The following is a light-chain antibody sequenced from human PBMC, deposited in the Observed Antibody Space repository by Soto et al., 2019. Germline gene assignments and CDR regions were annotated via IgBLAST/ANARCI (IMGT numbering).Light chain of an antibody. CDR1: QGMNKY. Sequence: QLTQSPASLAASVGDRVTITCRASQGMNKYLAGYQQRPGKAPQLLVYAASTFQIGVPSRFSGSGSGTDFTLTISSLQPEDFATYYCQQHTSFPFTFGPGTKVDIK. V-gene: IGKV1-9*01. J-gene: IGKJ3*01. CDR3: QQHTSFPFT. CDR2: AAS.